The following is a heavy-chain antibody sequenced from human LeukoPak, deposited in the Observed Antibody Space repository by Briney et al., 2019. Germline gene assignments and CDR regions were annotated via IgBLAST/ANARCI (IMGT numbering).Heavy chain of an antibody. Sequence: SGGSLRLSCAASGFTFSSYWMNWARQAPGKGLEWVASINHNGNVNYYVDSVKGRFTISRDNAKNSLYLQMSNLRAEGTAVYFCARGGGLDVWGQGATVTVSS. J-gene: IGHJ6*02. D-gene: IGHD3-16*01. CDR2: INHNGNVN. V-gene: IGHV3-7*03. CDR3: ARGGGLDV. CDR1: GFTFSSYW.